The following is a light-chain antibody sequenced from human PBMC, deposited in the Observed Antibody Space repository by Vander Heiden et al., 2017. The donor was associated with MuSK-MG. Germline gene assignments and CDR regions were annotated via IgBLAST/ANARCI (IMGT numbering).Light chain of an antibody. Sequence: DIRMTQSPSTLSASVGDRVTITCRASQSINTWLAWFQQKPGKAPKLLIYDASSLQGGVPSRFSGSGSGTDFALTISSLQPDDFATYYCQQYKSFLYTFGQGTKLEIK. CDR3: QQYKSFLYT. CDR2: DAS. J-gene: IGKJ2*01. V-gene: IGKV1-5*01. CDR1: QSINTW.